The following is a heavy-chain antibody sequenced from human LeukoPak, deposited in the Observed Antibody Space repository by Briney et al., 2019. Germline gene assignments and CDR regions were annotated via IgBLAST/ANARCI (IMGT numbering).Heavy chain of an antibody. CDR1: GGTFSSYA. J-gene: IGHJ6*03. CDR3: ARGVTGDSYYYYYYYMDV. V-gene: IGHV1-69*05. Sequence: GASVKVSCKASGGTFSSYAISWVRQAPGQGLEWMGGIIPTFGTANYAQKFQGRVTITTDESTSTAYMELSSLRSEDTAVYYCARGVTGDSYYYYYYYMDVWGKGTTVTVSS. CDR2: IIPTFGTA. D-gene: IGHD7-27*01.